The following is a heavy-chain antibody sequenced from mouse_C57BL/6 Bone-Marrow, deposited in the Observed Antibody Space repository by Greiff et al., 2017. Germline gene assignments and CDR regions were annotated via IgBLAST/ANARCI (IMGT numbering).Heavy chain of an antibody. J-gene: IGHJ1*03. V-gene: IGHV1-69*01. CDR1: GYTFTSYW. Sequence: QVQLQQPGAELVMPGASVKLSCKASGYTFTSYWMHWVKQRPGQGLEWIGEIDPSDSYTNYNQKFKGKSTLTVDKSSSTAYMQLSSLTSEDSAVYYCARTRGDYYGSSHWYFDVWGTGTTVTVSA. CDR2: IDPSDSYT. CDR3: ARTRGDYYGSSHWYFDV. D-gene: IGHD1-1*01.